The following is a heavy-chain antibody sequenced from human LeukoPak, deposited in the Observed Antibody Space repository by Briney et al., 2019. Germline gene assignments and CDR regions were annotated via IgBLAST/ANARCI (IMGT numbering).Heavy chain of an antibody. CDR3: ARFKMGTDDAFDI. CDR2: ISGSGDLT. J-gene: IGHJ3*02. D-gene: IGHD5-24*01. CDR1: GFNFNAYA. V-gene: IGHV3-23*01. Sequence: PGGSLRLSCGASGFNFNAYAMSWVRQSPGKGLEWVSSISGSGDLTFYADSVKGRFTISRDNFKNSLYLQMNSLRAEDTAVYYCARFKMGTDDAFDIWGQGTMVTVSS.